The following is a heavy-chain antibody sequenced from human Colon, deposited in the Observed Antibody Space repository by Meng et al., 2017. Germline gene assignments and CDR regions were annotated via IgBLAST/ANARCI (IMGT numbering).Heavy chain of an antibody. V-gene: IGHV4-4*02. D-gene: IGHD6-19*01. CDR2: IHLRWKA. CDR3: ARHLGWEFDY. J-gene: IGHJ4*02. Sequence: GQVQGRGPGTVNPFGTRVPHFAGSGGPLHSSDLWSWVRPAPGEGNGLVGQIHLRWKAHYNPSLKGRGTHSLDKSNNQPFLEVYFVTAADTAIYYCARHLGWEFDYWGPGNLVTVSS. CDR1: GGPLHSSDL.